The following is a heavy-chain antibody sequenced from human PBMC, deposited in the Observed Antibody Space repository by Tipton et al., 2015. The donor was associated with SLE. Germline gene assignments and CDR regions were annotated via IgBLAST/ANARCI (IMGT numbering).Heavy chain of an antibody. V-gene: IGHV3-23*01. CDR3: ARSRAADLYYYYYVMVV. CDR1: GFTFSSYA. Sequence: SLRLSCAASGFTFSSYAMSWVRQAPGKGLEWVSAISGSGGSTYYADSVKGRFTISRDNSKNTLYLQMNSLRAEDTAVYYCARSRAADLYYYYYVMVVWGQGTTVTVSS. CDR2: ISGSGGST. D-gene: IGHD6-25*01. J-gene: IGHJ6*02.